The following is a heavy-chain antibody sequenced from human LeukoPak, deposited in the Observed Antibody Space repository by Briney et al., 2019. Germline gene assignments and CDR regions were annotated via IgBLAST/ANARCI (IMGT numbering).Heavy chain of an antibody. Sequence: GGSLRLSCAASGFSFSSYAMNWVRQAPGKGLEWVSGIISGGGTFYADSVMGRFTISRDNSKNTLYLQMNSLRAEDTAVYYCARDQEGGFDYWGQGTLVTVSS. CDR3: ARDQEGGFDY. V-gene: IGHV3-23*01. CDR2: IISGGGT. J-gene: IGHJ4*02. CDR1: GFSFSSYA.